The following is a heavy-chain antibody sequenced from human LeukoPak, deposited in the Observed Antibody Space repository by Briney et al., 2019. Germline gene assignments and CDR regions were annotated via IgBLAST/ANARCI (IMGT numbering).Heavy chain of an antibody. D-gene: IGHD6-13*01. CDR2: ISWISGSI. CDR3: AKDIAAVGIDAFDI. CDR1: GFTFDDYA. J-gene: IGHJ3*02. Sequence: SLRLSCAASGFTFDDYAMHWVRQAPGKGLEWVSGISWISGSIGYADSVKGRFTISRDNAKNSLYLQMNSLRAEDTALYYCAKDIAAVGIDAFDIWGQGTMVTVSS. V-gene: IGHV3-9*01.